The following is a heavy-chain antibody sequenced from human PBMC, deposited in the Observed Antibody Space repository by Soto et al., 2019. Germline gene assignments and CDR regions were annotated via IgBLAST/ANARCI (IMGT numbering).Heavy chain of an antibody. D-gene: IGHD6-19*01. CDR3: ARDASGPFDY. V-gene: IGHV3-53*01. Sequence: GGSLRLSCSVAGFTVSDSMSWVRQAPGKGLECVSFIHSDGSTHYTDSVSGRFTISGDNSKNTLYLQMDRLRVDDAAVYFCARDASGPFDYWGQGTLVTVSS. J-gene: IGHJ4*02. CDR2: IHSDGST. CDR1: GFTVSDS.